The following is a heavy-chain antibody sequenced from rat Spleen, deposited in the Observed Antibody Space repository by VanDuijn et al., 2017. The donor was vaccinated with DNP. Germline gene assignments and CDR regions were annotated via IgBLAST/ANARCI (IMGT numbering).Heavy chain of an antibody. CDR2: ITSSGGST. V-gene: IGHV5-31*01. CDR3: ARDQGF. CDR1: GFTFNNYW. J-gene: IGHJ1*01. Sequence: EVQLVESGGDLVQPGRSLKLSCVASGFTFNNYWMTWIRQVPGKGLEWVASITSSGGSTFSPDSVKGRFTISRDNAKNTLYLQMNSLRSEDTATYYCARDQGFWGPGIVVTVSS.